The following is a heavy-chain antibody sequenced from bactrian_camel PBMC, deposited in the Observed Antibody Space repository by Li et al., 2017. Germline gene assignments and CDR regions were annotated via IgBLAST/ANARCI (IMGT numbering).Heavy chain of an antibody. CDR1: ADYTDSRYS. CDR3: AGAPVVYSPTEPYEYNY. J-gene: IGHJ4*01. Sequence: DVQLVESGGGSVQTGGSLRLSCTVSADYTDSRYSMGWFRQTPGKEREGVALIDRGGYATVRHTAKGRFTVSKDNDKNTLYLQMNSLKAEDTAMYHCAGAPVVYSPTEPYEYNYWGQGTQVTVS. D-gene: IGHD2*01. CDR2: IDRGGYA. V-gene: IGHV3S67*01.